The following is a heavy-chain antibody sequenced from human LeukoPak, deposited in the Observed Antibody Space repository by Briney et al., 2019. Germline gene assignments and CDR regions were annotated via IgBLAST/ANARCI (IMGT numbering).Heavy chain of an antibody. CDR1: GGTFSSYT. J-gene: IGHJ3*02. CDR3: ARGGTYYYGSGSYYIENDAFDI. V-gene: IGHV1-69*02. CDR2: IIPILGMA. D-gene: IGHD3-10*01. Sequence: ASVKVSCKASGGTFSSYTISWVRQAPGQGLEWMARIIPILGMANYAQKFQGRVTITADKSTSTAYMELSSLRSEDTAVYYCARGGTYYYGSGSYYIENDAFDIWGQGTMVTVSS.